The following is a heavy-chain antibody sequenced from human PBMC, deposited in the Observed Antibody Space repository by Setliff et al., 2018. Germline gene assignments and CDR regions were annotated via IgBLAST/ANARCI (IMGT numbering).Heavy chain of an antibody. CDR2: LYHGGTT. CDR1: GFSVSSGYF. D-gene: IGHD1-26*01. Sequence: SETLSLTCAVSGFSVSSGYFWGWIRQPPGKGLEWIGCLYHGGTTHYNPSLKSRVTISLDTSKNGFSLKLSSVTAADTAVYYCARVPALGGMVGTHGIDYWGQGTLVTVSS. V-gene: IGHV4-38-2*01. CDR3: ARVPALGGMVGTHGIDY. J-gene: IGHJ4*02.